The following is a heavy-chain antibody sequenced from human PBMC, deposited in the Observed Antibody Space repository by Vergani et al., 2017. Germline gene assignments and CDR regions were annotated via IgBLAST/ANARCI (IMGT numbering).Heavy chain of an antibody. CDR2: IYSGGST. V-gene: IGHV3-NL1*01. Sequence: QVQLVESGGNVVQSGTSLRLSCAASGFSFGSYGMHWVRQAPGKGLEWVSVIYSGGSTYYADSVKGRFTISRDNSKNTLYLQMNSLRAEDTAVYYCARVAYGDLYYFDYWGQGTLVTVSS. CDR1: GFSFGSYG. D-gene: IGHD4-17*01. J-gene: IGHJ4*02. CDR3: ARVAYGDLYYFDY.